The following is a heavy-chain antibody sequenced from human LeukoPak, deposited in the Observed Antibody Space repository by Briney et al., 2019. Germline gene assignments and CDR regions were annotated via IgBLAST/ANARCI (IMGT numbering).Heavy chain of an antibody. Sequence: PGGSLRLSCATSGFTFDDYAMHWVRQAPGKGLEWVSGISWNSGSIGYADSVKGRFTISRDNARNSLYLQMNSLRAEDTALYYCAKDRAGSGYPDVFDIWGQGTMVTVSS. V-gene: IGHV3-9*01. CDR1: GFTFDDYA. CDR2: ISWNSGSI. J-gene: IGHJ3*02. D-gene: IGHD3-22*01. CDR3: AKDRAGSGYPDVFDI.